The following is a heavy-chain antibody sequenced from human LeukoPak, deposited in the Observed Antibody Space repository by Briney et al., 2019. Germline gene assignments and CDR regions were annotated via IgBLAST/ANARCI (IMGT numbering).Heavy chain of an antibody. CDR1: GFTFSSYA. CDR2: ISYDGSNK. V-gene: IGHV3-30-3*01. Sequence: GGSLRLSCAASGFTFSSYAMHWVRQAPGKGLEWVAVISYDGSNKYYADSVKGRFTISRDNSKNTLYLQMNSLRAEDTAVYYCARQTTNNIAAAGPNGDYWGQGTLVTVSS. J-gene: IGHJ4*02. D-gene: IGHD6-13*01. CDR3: ARQTTNNIAAAGPNGDY.